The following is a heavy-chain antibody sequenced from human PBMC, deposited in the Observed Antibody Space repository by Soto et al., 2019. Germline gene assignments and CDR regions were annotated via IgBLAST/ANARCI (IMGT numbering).Heavy chain of an antibody. CDR1: GGSFSGYY. CDR3: ARGFFSSSWYGY. CDR2: INHSGST. J-gene: IGHJ4*02. D-gene: IGHD6-13*01. Sequence: SETLSLTCAVYGGSFSGYYWSWIRQPPGKGLEWIGEINHSGSTNYNPSLKSRVTISVDTSKNQFSLKLSSVTAADTAVYYCARGFFSSSWYGYWGQGTLVTVSS. V-gene: IGHV4-34*01.